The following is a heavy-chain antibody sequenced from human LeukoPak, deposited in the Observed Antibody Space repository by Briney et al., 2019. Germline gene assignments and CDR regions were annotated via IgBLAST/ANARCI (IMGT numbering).Heavy chain of an antibody. J-gene: IGHJ4*02. Sequence: GGSLRLSCTTSGFTFGDFPMSWFRQVPGKGLEWKGLVRSRGYGGTTEYAASVRGGFTISRDDSKSIAYLQMNGLKTEDTAVYYCTRVAPDYYDGRPDYWGQGTLVTVSS. CDR2: VRSRGYGGTT. D-gene: IGHD3-22*01. V-gene: IGHV3-49*03. CDR1: GFTFGDFP. CDR3: TRVAPDYYDGRPDY.